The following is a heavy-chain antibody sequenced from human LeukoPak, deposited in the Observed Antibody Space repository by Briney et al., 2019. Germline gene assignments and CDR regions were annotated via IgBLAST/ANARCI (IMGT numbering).Heavy chain of an antibody. Sequence: ASVKVSCKASRYTFTSYDINWVRQATGQGLEWMGWMNPNSRNTGYAQKFQGRVTMTRNTSISTAYMELSSLRSDDTAVYYCARVPAMDGDYGANYYYYYGMDVWGQGTTVTVSS. CDR3: ARVPAMDGDYGANYYYYYGMDV. J-gene: IGHJ6*02. D-gene: IGHD4-17*01. CDR1: RYTFTSYD. V-gene: IGHV1-8*01. CDR2: MNPNSRNT.